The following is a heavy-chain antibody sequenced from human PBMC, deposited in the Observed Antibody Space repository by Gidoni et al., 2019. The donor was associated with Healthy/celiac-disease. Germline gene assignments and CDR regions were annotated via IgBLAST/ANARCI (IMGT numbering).Heavy chain of an antibody. CDR3: ARGSKQHAFDI. CDR1: GLTFSSYD. CDR2: IGTAGDT. V-gene: IGHV3-13*04. J-gene: IGHJ3*02. Sequence: EVQLVESGGGLVQPGGSLRLSCAASGLTFSSYDMHWVRQATGKGLEWVSAIGTAGDTYYPGSVKGRFTISRENAKNSLYLQMNSLRAEDTAVYYCARGSKQHAFDIWGQGTMVTVSS. D-gene: IGHD6-13*01.